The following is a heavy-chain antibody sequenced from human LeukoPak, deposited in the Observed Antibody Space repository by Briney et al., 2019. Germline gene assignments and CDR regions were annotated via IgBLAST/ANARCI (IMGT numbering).Heavy chain of an antibody. J-gene: IGHJ3*02. CDR2: ISSSGSTI. D-gene: IGHD3-22*01. CDR3: ARAGHVITMIVVLDAFDI. CDR1: GFTFSSYE. Sequence: GGSLRLSCAASGFTFSSYEMNWVRQAPGRGLEWLSYISSSGSTIYYAGSVKGRFTISRDNAKSSLYLQMNTLRAEDTAVYYCARAGHVITMIVVLDAFDIWGQGTMVTVSS. V-gene: IGHV3-48*03.